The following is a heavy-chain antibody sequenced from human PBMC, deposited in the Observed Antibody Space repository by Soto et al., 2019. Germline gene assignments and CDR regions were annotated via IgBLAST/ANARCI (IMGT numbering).Heavy chain of an antibody. D-gene: IGHD6-19*01. CDR1: GYSFTSYW. CDR2: IYPGDSDT. CDR3: ARRGAVAGDYYYGMDV. V-gene: IGHV5-51*01. Sequence: GESLKISFKGSGYSFTSYWIGWVRQMPGKGLEWMGIIYPGDSDTRYSPSFQGQVTISADKSISTAYLQWSSLKASDTAMYYCARRGAVAGDYYYGMDVWGQGTTVTVSS. J-gene: IGHJ6*02.